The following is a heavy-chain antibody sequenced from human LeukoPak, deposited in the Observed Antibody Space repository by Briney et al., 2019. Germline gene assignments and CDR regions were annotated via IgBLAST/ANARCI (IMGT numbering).Heavy chain of an antibody. Sequence: SETLSLTCTVSGGSISSSNYYWGWIRQPPGKGLEWIGYIYYSGSTNYNPSLKSRATISVDTSKNQFSLKLSSVTAADTAVYYCARGRPGIQLWLRMYDYYYYYYMDVWGKGTTVTVSS. CDR3: ARGRPGIQLWLRMYDYYYYYYMDV. CDR2: IYYSGST. J-gene: IGHJ6*03. V-gene: IGHV4-61*05. D-gene: IGHD5-18*01. CDR1: GGSISSSNYY.